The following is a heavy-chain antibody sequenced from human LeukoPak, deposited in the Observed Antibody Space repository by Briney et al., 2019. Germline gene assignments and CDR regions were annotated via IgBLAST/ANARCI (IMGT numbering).Heavy chain of an antibody. CDR3: ARSSYDSSGLVPAEYFQH. CDR1: GGSINTTNYY. J-gene: IGHJ1*01. CDR2: IYYSGSN. V-gene: IGHV4-39*07. Sequence: SETLSLTCTVSGGSINTTNYYWGWIRQTPGKGLEWIGSIYYSGSNYYNPSLKSRVTISVDTSKNQFSLKLSSVTAEDTDVYYCARSSYDSSGLVPAEYFQHWGQGTLVTVSS. D-gene: IGHD3-22*01.